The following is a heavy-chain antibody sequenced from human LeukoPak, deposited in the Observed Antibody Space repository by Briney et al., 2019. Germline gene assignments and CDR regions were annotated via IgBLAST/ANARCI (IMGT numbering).Heavy chain of an antibody. CDR1: GGSIRNYY. V-gene: IGHV4-4*07. Sequence: PSETLSLTCAVSGGSIRNYYWSGSRQPAGKRLEGIGRIYTSGSTNYNPSLKSRLTMSVDTSKNQFSLKLSSVTAADTAVYYCAREPVWESPMDVWGQGTTVTVSS. D-gene: IGHD1-26*01. CDR3: AREPVWESPMDV. J-gene: IGHJ6*02. CDR2: IYTSGST.